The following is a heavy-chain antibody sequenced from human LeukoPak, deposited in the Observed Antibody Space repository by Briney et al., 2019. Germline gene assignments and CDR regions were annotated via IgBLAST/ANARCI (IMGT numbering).Heavy chain of an antibody. CDR1: GFIFADFG. V-gene: IGHV3-20*04. J-gene: IGHJ4*02. Sequence: GGSLRLSCVGSGFIFADFGMNWVRQPPGKGLEWVAGINWNGGSIGYADSVKGRFTISRDNSKNTLYLQMNSLRAEDTAMYYCAKDRGDGYTNDYWGQGTLVTVSS. CDR2: INWNGGSI. CDR3: AKDRGDGYTNDY. D-gene: IGHD5-24*01.